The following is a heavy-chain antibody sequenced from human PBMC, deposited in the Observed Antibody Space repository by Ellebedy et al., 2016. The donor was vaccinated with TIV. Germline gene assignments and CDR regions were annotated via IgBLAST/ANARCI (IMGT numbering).Heavy chain of an antibody. Sequence: MPSETLSLTCAVSGGSFSSSNYYWAWVRQRPGKGLEWIGTIYYSGSTYYKPSLKIRVTISLDTAKNQLSLRLSSLTAADAAVYYCARVLGYCTSSSCYVRGPHYFSGMDVWGQGATVTVSS. D-gene: IGHD2-2*03. CDR1: GGSFSSSNYY. CDR2: IYYSGST. J-gene: IGHJ6*02. V-gene: IGHV4-39*07. CDR3: ARVLGYCTSSSCYVRGPHYFSGMDV.